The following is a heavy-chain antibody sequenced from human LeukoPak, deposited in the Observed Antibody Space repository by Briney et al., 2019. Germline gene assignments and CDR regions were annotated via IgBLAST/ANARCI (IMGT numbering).Heavy chain of an antibody. D-gene: IGHD3-3*01. Sequence: ASVKVSCKASGHTFTGYYMHWVRQAPGQGLEWMGWINPNSGGTNYAQKFQGRVTMTRDTSISTAYMELSRLRSDDTAVYYCARARITIFGVVIIYNWFDPWGQGTLVTVSS. J-gene: IGHJ5*02. CDR2: INPNSGGT. V-gene: IGHV1-2*02. CDR3: ARARITIFGVVIIYNWFDP. CDR1: GHTFTGYY.